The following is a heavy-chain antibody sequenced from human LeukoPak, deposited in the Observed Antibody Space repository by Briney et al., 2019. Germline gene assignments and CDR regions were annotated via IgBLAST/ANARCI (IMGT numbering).Heavy chain of an antibody. D-gene: IGHD5-24*01. CDR3: ARVGGMTTINNDAFDI. V-gene: IGHV4-4*07. CDR1: GGSISSYY. J-gene: IGHJ3*02. Sequence: SETLSLTCTVSGGSISSYYWSWIRQPAGKGLEWIGRIYTSGSTNYNPSLKSRVTVSVDTSKNQFSLKLTSVTAADTAIYYCARVGGMTTINNDAFDIWGQGTMVTVSS. CDR2: IYTSGST.